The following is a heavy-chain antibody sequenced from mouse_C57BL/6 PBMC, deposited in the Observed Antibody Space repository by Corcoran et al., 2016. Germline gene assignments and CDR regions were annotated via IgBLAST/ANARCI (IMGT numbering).Heavy chain of an antibody. D-gene: IGHD2-14*01. CDR2: INTYSGVP. J-gene: IGHJ1*03. CDR3: IGDSKWSVDG. Sequence: QIQLVQSGPELKKPGETVKISCKASGYTFTTYGMSWVKQAPGKDLKWLGWINTYSGVPTYADDFKGRFAFSLETSARTAYLQINNLKNEDTATYVCIGDSKWSVDGWGTGTAVTVSS. V-gene: IGHV9-3*01. CDR1: GYTFTTYG.